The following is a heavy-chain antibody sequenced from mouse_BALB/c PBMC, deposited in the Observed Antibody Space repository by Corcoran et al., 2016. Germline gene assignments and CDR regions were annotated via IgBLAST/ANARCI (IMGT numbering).Heavy chain of an antibody. CDR2: FYWDDDK. Sequence: QVTLKESGPGILQPSQTLSLTCSFSGFSLSTSGMGVSWIRQPSGKGLEWLAHFYWDDDKRYNPSLKSRRTISKDTSRNQVFLKITSVDTADTATYDCARNTDAWFAYWGQGTLVTVSA. CDR1: GFSLSTSGMG. V-gene: IGHV8-12*01. J-gene: IGHJ3*01. CDR3: ARNTDAWFAY.